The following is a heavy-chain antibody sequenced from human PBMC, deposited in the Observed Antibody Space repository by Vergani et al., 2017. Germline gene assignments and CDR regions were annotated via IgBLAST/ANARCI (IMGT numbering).Heavy chain of an antibody. CDR3: ARGRYCRSTSCYRPGDYYYYYMDV. V-gene: IGHV4-4*07. CDR1: GGSISSYY. CDR2: IYTNGST. Sequence: QVQLQESGPGLVKPSETLSLTCTVSGGSISSYYWSWIRQPSGKGLEWIGRIYTNGSTNYNPYLKSRVTMSVDTSKKQFSLKLSSVTASDTAVYYCARGRYCRSTSCYRPGDYYYYYMDVWGKGTTVTVSS. J-gene: IGHJ6*03. D-gene: IGHD2-2*02.